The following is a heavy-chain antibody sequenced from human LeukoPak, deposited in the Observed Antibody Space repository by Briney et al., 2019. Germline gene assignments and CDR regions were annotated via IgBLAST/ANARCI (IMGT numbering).Heavy chain of an antibody. CDR1: GGSFSGYY. J-gene: IGHJ5*02. CDR2: INHSGST. D-gene: IGHD3-10*01. V-gene: IGHV4-34*01. CDR3: ASGRITMVRGVTRGNWFDP. Sequence: PSETLSLTXAVYGGSFSGYYWSWIRQPPGKGLEWIGEINHSGSTNYNPSLKSRVTISVDTSKNQFSLKLSSVTAADTAVYYCASGRITMVRGVTRGNWFDPWGQGTLVTVSS.